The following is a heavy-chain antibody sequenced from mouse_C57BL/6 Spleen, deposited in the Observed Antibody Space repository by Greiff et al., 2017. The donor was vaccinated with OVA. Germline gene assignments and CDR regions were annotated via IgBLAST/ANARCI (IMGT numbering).Heavy chain of an antibody. J-gene: IGHJ2*01. CDR2: ISYDGSN. CDR1: GYSITSGYY. V-gene: IGHV3-6*01. Sequence: EVQRVESGPGLVKPSQSLSLTCSVTGYSITSGYYWNWIRQFPGNKLEWMGYISYDGSNNYNPSLKNRISITRDTSKNQFFLKLNSVTTEDTATYYCARDGAYYFDYWGQGTTLTVSS. CDR3: ARDGAYYFDY.